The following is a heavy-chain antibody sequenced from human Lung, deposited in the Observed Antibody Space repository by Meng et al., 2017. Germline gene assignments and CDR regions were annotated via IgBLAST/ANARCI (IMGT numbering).Heavy chain of an antibody. J-gene: IGHJ4*02. CDR1: GYIFTVYY. CDR3: AKALGWGSSPDY. Sequence: QLQLVLSGADVKKFGASVTVSCKASGYIFTVYYILWVRQAPGQGLEWMRRINPNSGGTNFAQKFQGRVIMTRDTSISTAYMELSSLGFDDTAVYYCAKALGWGSSPDYWGQGILVTVSS. D-gene: IGHD2-21*01. CDR2: INPNSGGT. V-gene: IGHV1-2*06.